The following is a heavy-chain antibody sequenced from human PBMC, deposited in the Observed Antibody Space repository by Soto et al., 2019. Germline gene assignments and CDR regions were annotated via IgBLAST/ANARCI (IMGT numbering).Heavy chain of an antibody. J-gene: IGHJ6*03. CDR1: EFTFSGRS. CDR2: IDKVGTDS. Sequence: EVQLVESGGGLVQPGGSLRLSCAASEFTFSGRSVHWVRQAPGKGLVWVSGIDKVGTDSTYADSVKGRFTSSRDKPKKTVYLHKSHLRVEGTAGYYCARGWFGPDVWGKGTTVTGSS. D-gene: IGHD3-10*01. V-gene: IGHV3-74*01. CDR3: ARGWFGPDV.